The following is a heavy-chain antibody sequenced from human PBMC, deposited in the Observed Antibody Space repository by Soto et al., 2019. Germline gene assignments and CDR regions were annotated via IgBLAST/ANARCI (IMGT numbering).Heavy chain of an antibody. D-gene: IGHD6-19*01. Sequence: SETLSLTCDVSGASITTYYWSWIRQAPGKGLEWIGNVYHTGSTYYNSSLRSRVTISVDTSKNQFSLNMNSVTAADTAVYYCARRLFGSGWTLDSWGQGALVTVSS. CDR2: VYHTGST. V-gene: IGHV4-59*13. J-gene: IGHJ4*02. CDR1: GASITTYY. CDR3: ARRLFGSGWTLDS.